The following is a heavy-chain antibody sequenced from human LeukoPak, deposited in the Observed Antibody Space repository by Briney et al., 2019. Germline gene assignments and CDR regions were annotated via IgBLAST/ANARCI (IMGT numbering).Heavy chain of an antibody. CDR2: IWFDGSSY. J-gene: IGHJ4*02. Sequence: PGGSLRLSCVASGFTFSSYVMHWVRQAPGRGLEWVAVIWFDGSSYYYADSVEGRFTFSRGSSKNTLYLQMNSLRAEDTAVYYCARAGYSYPTGGWDYWGQGTLVTVSS. CDR3: ARAGYSYPTGGWDY. D-gene: IGHD5-18*01. CDR1: GFTFSSYV. V-gene: IGHV3-33*01.